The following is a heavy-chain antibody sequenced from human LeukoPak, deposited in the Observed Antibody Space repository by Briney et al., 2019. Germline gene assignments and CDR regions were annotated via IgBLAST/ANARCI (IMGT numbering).Heavy chain of an antibody. CDR1: GFTFDDYG. D-gene: IGHD1-26*01. V-gene: IGHV3-20*04. CDR3: AKDRGGSSELGDAFDV. Sequence: GGSLRLSCAASGFTFDDYGMSWVRQAPGKGLEWVSGINWNGGSTGYADSVKGRFTISRDNAKNSLYLQMNSLRPEDTALYYCAKDRGGSSELGDAFDVWGQGTMVRVSS. CDR2: INWNGGST. J-gene: IGHJ3*01.